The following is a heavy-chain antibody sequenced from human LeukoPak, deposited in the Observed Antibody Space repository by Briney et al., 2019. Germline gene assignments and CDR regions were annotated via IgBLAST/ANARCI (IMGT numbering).Heavy chain of an antibody. Sequence: GRSLRLSCAASGFTFDDYAMHWVRQAPGKGLEWVSGISWNSGSIGYADSVKGRFTISRDNAKNSLYLQMNSLRAEDTALYYCAKAGSGWYYFDYWGQGTLVTVSP. CDR3: AKAGSGWYYFDY. CDR1: GFTFDDYA. CDR2: ISWNSGSI. J-gene: IGHJ4*02. D-gene: IGHD6-19*01. V-gene: IGHV3-9*01.